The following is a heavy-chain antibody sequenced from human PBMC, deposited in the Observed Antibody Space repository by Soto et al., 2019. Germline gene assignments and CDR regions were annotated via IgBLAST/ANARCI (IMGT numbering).Heavy chain of an antibody. CDR1: GGSISSGDYY. Sequence: SETLSLTCTVSGGSISSGDYYWSWIRQPPGKGLEWIGYIYYSGSTYYNPSLKSRVTISVDTSKNQFSLKLSSVTAADTAVYYCARQLGYCTNGVCYTFDYWGQGTLVTVSS. D-gene: IGHD2-8*01. CDR3: ARQLGYCTNGVCYTFDY. J-gene: IGHJ4*02. CDR2: IYYSGST. V-gene: IGHV4-30-4*01.